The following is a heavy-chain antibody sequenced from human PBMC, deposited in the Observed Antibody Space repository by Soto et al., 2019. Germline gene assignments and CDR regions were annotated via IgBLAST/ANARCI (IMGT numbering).Heavy chain of an antibody. Sequence: QVQLVQSGAEVKKPGSSVKVSCKASGGTFSSYAISWVRQAPGQGLEWMGGIIPIFGTANYAQKFQGRVTITADESTTTAYMELSSLRSEDTAVYYCASTPMLRGVMRWYFDLWGRGTLVTVSS. CDR3: ASTPMLRGVMRWYFDL. V-gene: IGHV1-69*01. CDR2: IIPIFGTA. D-gene: IGHD3-10*01. J-gene: IGHJ2*01. CDR1: GGTFSSYA.